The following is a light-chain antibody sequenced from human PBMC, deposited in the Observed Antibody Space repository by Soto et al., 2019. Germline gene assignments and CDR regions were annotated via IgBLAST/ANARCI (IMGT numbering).Light chain of an antibody. V-gene: IGKV3-11*01. CDR1: QSVSSY. CDR2: DAS. J-gene: IGKJ4*01. CDR3: QQRSNWPPLT. Sequence: EIVLTQCPATLSFSPGERATLSCRASQSVSSYLAWYEQKPGQAPRLLIYDASNRATGIPARFSGSGSGTDFTLTISSLEPEDFAVYYCQQRSNWPPLTFGGGTKVEIK.